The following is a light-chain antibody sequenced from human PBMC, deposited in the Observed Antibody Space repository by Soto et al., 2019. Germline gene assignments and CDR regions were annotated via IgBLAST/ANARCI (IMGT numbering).Light chain of an antibody. J-gene: IGKJ2*02. V-gene: IGKV1-5*01. CDR3: QQYNSYPCT. CDR2: DAS. CDR1: QSISSW. Sequence: DIQMTQSPSPLSASVGDRVTITCRASQSISSWLAWYQQKPGKAPKLLIYDASSLESGVPSRFSGSGSGTEFTLTISSLQPDDFATYYCQQYNSYPCTFGQGTKLEIK.